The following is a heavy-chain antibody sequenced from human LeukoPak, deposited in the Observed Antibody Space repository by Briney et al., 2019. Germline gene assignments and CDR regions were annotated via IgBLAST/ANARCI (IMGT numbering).Heavy chain of an antibody. Sequence: GGSLRLSCAASGFTFSSYEMNWVRQAPGKGLEWVSYISSSGSTIYYADSVKGRFTISRDNAKNSLYLQMNSLRAEDTAVYYCARERYYYDSSPREGYYYYYMDVWGKGTTVTISS. V-gene: IGHV3-48*03. J-gene: IGHJ6*03. CDR3: ARERYYYDSSPREGYYYYYMDV. CDR1: GFTFSSYE. D-gene: IGHD3-22*01. CDR2: ISSSGSTI.